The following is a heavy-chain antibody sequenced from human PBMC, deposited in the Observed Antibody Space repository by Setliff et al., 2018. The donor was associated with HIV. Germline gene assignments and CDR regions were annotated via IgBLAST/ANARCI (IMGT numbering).Heavy chain of an antibody. Sequence: ASVKVSCKTYGYTFSSYSISWVRQAPGQGLEWMGWISTYNGNTNYAQNFQGRVTMTTDTPATTAYMELRSLRSDDTAVYYCAREGGLDWGFVAARTRWFDPWGQGTLVTVSS. CDR2: ISTYNGNT. D-gene: IGHD6-6*01. V-gene: IGHV1-18*01. CDR1: GYTFSSYS. J-gene: IGHJ5*02. CDR3: AREGGLDWGFVAARTRWFDP.